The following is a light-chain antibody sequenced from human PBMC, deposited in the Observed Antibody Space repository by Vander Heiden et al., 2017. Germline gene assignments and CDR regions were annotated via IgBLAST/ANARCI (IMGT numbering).Light chain of an antibody. Sequence: DIVMTQSPDSLAVSLGERATINCKSSQSVLYSSNNDNYSAWFQQKPGQPPKLLLYWASNRASGVPDRFSGRGAGTDFTLTISSLQAEDVAVYYCQQYYSTPLTFGKGTKVEIK. J-gene: IGKJ4*01. CDR1: QSVLYSSNNDNY. CDR3: QQYYSTPLT. V-gene: IGKV4-1*01. CDR2: WAS.